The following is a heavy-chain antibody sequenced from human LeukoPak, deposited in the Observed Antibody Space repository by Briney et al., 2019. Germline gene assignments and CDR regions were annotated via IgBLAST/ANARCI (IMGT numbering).Heavy chain of an antibody. CDR1: GGTFNYYT. CDR3: AIMGGSTTRAVDY. Sequence: SVKVSCKASGGTFNYYTINWVRQAPGQGLEWMGRIVPMFGIPDYAQKVQGRVTLTADKSTRTAYLELSSLRSEDTAMYYCAIMGGSTTRAVDYWAQGTLVTVSS. CDR2: IVPMFGIP. J-gene: IGHJ4*02. V-gene: IGHV1-69*02. D-gene: IGHD2-8*01.